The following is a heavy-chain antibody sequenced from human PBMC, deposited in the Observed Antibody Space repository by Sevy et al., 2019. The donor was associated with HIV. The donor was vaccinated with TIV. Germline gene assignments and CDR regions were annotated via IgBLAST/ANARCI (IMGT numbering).Heavy chain of an antibody. Sequence: SLKISCAASGFTFDDYAMHWVRQAPGKGLEWVSGISWNSGSIGYADSVKGRFTISRDNAKNSLYRQMNSLRAGDTALYYCGKDMGGGDRAGDAFDIWGQGTMVTVSS. CDR2: ISWNSGSI. V-gene: IGHV3-9*01. CDR3: GKDMGGGDRAGDAFDI. J-gene: IGHJ3*02. D-gene: IGHD3-16*01. CDR1: GFTFDDYA.